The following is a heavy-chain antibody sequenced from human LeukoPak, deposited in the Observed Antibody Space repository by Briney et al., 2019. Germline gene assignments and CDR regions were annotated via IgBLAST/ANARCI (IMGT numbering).Heavy chain of an antibody. CDR3: AGGGITILFGLDV. Sequence: GGSLRLSCAASGFTVGSNYISWVRQAPGKGLEWVSVIYSGGSTYYADSVKGRFTISRDISKNTLDLQMKSLRAEDTAVYYCAGGGITILFGLDVWGQGTTVTVSS. V-gene: IGHV3-66*01. J-gene: IGHJ6*02. CDR1: GFTVGSNY. D-gene: IGHD3-3*01. CDR2: IYSGGST.